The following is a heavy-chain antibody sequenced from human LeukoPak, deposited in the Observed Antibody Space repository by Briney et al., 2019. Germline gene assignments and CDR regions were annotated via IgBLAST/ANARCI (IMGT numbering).Heavy chain of an antibody. Sequence: PGGSLRLSCAASGFDFSVYSMNWVRQAPGKGLEWISYITSDRNTIYYADSVRGRFTISRDNAKKSVYLELSNLRADDTAMYYCARSTEWFAEYWGQGTLVTVSS. J-gene: IGHJ4*02. CDR3: ARSTEWFAEY. CDR2: ITSDRNTI. D-gene: IGHD3-3*01. CDR1: GFDFSVYS. V-gene: IGHV3-48*01.